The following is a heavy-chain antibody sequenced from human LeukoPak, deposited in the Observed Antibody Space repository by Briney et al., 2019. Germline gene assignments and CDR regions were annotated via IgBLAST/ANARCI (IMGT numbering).Heavy chain of an antibody. Sequence: SQTLSLTCTVSGGSISSGSYYWSWIRQPPGKGLEWIGYIYHSGSTKYNPSLKSRVTISVDTSKNQFSLKLSSVTAADTAVYYCARDGYSGNDGLWGQGSLVTVSS. CDR1: GGSISSGSYY. J-gene: IGHJ4*02. V-gene: IGHV4-61*01. CDR2: IYHSGST. D-gene: IGHD5-12*01. CDR3: ARDGYSGNDGL.